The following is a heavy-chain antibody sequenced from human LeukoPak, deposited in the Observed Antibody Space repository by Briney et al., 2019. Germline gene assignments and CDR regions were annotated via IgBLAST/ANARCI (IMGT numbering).Heavy chain of an antibody. J-gene: IGHJ4*02. CDR2: IYYSGST. D-gene: IGHD1-1*01. V-gene: IGHV4-31*02. Sequence: LRLSCAASGFTFSSYAMSWIRQHPGKGLEWIGYIYYSGSTYYNPSLKSRVTISVDTSKNQFSLKLSSVTAADTAVYYCARDGRTPFDYWGQGTLVTVSS. CDR3: ARDGRTPFDY. CDR1: GFTFSSYA.